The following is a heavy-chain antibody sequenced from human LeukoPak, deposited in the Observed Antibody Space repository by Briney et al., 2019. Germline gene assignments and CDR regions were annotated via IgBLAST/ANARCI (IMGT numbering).Heavy chain of an antibody. CDR1: GFTFSSYS. J-gene: IGHJ6*02. CDR2: ISSSSSYI. Sequence: GGSLRLSCAASGFTFSSYSMNWVRQAPVKGLEWVSSISSSSSYIYYADSVKGRFTISRDNAENSLYLQMNSLRAEDTAVYYCARAYSSLYGMDVWGQGTTVTVSS. D-gene: IGHD6-13*01. CDR3: ARAYSSLYGMDV. V-gene: IGHV3-21*01.